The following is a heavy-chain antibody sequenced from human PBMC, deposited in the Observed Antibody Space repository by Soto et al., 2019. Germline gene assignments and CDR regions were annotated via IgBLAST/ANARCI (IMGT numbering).Heavy chain of an antibody. V-gene: IGHV3-30*18. J-gene: IGHJ5*02. CDR2: ISYDGSNK. CDR1: GFTFSSYG. Sequence: PGGSLRLSCAASGFTFSSYGMHWVRQAPGKGLEWVAVISYDGSNKYYADSVKGRFTISRDNSKNTLYLQMNSLRAEDTAVYYCAKDWGNTIFGVVINPEDHIASNWFDPWGQGTLVTVSS. CDR3: AKDWGNTIFGVVINPEDHIASNWFDP. D-gene: IGHD3-3*01.